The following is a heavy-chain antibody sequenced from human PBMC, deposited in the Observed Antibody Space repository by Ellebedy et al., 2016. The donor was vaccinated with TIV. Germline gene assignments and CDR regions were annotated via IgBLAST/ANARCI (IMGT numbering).Heavy chain of an antibody. V-gene: IGHV1-46*01. J-gene: IGHJ4*02. D-gene: IGHD3-10*01. CDR2: TNTNAGRT. Sequence: AASVKVSCKASGYTFTNYYIHWVRQAPGQGLEWMGMTNTNAGRTSYAQKFQGRVSMTRATSTNTVYMELSGLRSEDSAVYYCARDRGEIGVLFDDWGQGVLVTVSS. CDR1: GYTFTNYY. CDR3: ARDRGEIGVLFDD.